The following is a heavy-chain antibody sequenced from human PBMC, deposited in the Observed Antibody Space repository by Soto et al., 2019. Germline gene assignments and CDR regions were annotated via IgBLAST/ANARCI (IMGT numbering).Heavy chain of an antibody. Sequence: QVQLVESGGGVVQPGRSLRLSCAASGFTFSGYGMHWVRQAPGKGLEWVALISYDGTNKYYADSVKGRFTISRDNSKKTLYLQMNSLRAEDTAVYYCSNLVYSSGLSADFWGQGTLVTVSS. V-gene: IGHV3-30*18. D-gene: IGHD6-19*01. CDR1: GFTFSGYG. J-gene: IGHJ4*02. CDR2: ISYDGTNK. CDR3: SNLVYSSGLSADF.